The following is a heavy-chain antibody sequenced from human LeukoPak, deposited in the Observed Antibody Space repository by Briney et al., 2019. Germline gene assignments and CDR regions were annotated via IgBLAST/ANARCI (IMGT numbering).Heavy chain of an antibody. Sequence: SETLSLTCTVSGGSISSYYWSWIRQPPGKGLEWIGYIYYSGSTNYNPSLKSRVTISVDTSKNQFSLKLSSVTAADTAVYYCARVGCSGGSCSYGMDVWGQGTTVTVSS. CDR3: ARVGCSGGSCSYGMDV. D-gene: IGHD2-15*01. V-gene: IGHV4-59*08. CDR1: GGSISSYY. CDR2: IYYSGST. J-gene: IGHJ6*02.